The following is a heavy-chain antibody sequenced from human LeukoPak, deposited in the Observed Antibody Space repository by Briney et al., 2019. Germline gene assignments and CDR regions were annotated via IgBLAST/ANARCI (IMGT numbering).Heavy chain of an antibody. V-gene: IGHV3-48*03. D-gene: IGHD3-10*01. Sequence: QPGGSLRLSCAASGFTFSSYEMNWVRQAPGKGLEWVSYISGSGSTIYYADSVKGRFTISRDNAKNSLYLQMSSLRAEDTAVYYCARGNYYGSGSFDNWGQGTLVTVSS. CDR3: ARGNYYGSGSFDN. CDR1: GFTFSSYE. CDR2: ISGSGSTI. J-gene: IGHJ4*02.